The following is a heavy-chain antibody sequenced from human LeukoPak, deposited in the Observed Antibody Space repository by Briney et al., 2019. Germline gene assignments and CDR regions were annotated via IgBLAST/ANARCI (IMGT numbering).Heavy chain of an antibody. D-gene: IGHD3-22*01. CDR2: IWNDGSNQ. CDR1: GLTFSTYA. Sequence: PGGSLRLSCAASGLTFSTYAMHWVRQAPGKGLEWVAVIWNDGSNQYYADSVRGRFTISRDNSKDTVFLQMNSLRAEDTAVYYCAKGGYYYDSSGDMAFDYWGQGTLVTVSS. J-gene: IGHJ4*02. CDR3: AKGGYYYDSSGDMAFDY. V-gene: IGHV3-33*06.